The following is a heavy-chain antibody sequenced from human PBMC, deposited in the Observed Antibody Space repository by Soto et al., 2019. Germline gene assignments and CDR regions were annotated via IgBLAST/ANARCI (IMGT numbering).Heavy chain of an antibody. CDR1: GLNFDDFA. Sequence: EVQLVESGGRLVQPGRSLRLSCVGTGLNFDDFAMHWVRQAPGKGLEWVSGITWNSRVLAYADSVKGRFTISRDNARNSLYLQMDSLRNEDTALYYCAKGRYDFWSPYYFDSWGQGTLVTVSS. J-gene: IGHJ4*02. D-gene: IGHD3-3*01. CDR2: ITWNSRVL. CDR3: AKGRYDFWSPYYFDS. V-gene: IGHV3-9*01.